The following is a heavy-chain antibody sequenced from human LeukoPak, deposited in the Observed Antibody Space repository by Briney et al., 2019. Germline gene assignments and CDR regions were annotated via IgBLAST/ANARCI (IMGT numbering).Heavy chain of an antibody. CDR3: ARVAKERVGGVYYFDY. CDR2: IGSAGET. Sequence: GGSLRLSCAASGFTFSDYDMHWVRQATGKGLEWVSAIGSAGETYYTGSVKGRFTISRENSKNSLYLQMNSLRAGDTAVYYCARVAKERVGGVYYFDYWGQGTLVTVSS. CDR1: GFTFSDYD. J-gene: IGHJ4*02. V-gene: IGHV3-13*01. D-gene: IGHD1-1*01.